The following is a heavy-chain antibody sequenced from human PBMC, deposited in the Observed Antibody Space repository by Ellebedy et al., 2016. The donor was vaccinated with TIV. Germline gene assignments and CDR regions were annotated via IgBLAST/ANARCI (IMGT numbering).Heavy chain of an antibody. CDR1: GFRFSTHG. CDR2: ISSHGQTT. J-gene: IGHJ4*02. Sequence: PGGSLRLSCAASGFRFSTHGMHWVRQAPGKGLEWVAVISSHGQTTYYADPVKGRFTISRDNSKDTLDLQMNSLRPEDTAVYYCTKEGAEAGRPAYLSYDHWGQGTLVTVSS. D-gene: IGHD6-19*01. V-gene: IGHV3-30*18. CDR3: TKEGAEAGRPAYLSYDH.